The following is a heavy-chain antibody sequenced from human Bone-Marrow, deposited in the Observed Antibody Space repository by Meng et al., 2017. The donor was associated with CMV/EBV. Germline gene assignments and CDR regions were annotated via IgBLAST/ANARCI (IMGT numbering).Heavy chain of an antibody. Sequence: GGSLRLSCAASGFTVSSNYMSWVRQAPGKGLEWVSVIYSGGSTYYADSVKGLFTISRDNSKNTLYLQMNSLRAEDTAVYYCARDPAMTTVAKGAFDIWGQGTMVTVSS. J-gene: IGHJ3*02. D-gene: IGHD4-23*01. V-gene: IGHV3-66*02. CDR1: GFTVSSNY. CDR3: ARDPAMTTVAKGAFDI. CDR2: IYSGGST.